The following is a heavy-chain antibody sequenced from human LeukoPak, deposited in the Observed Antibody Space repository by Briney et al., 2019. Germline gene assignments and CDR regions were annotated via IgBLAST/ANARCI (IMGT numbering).Heavy chain of an antibody. Sequence: GGSLSLFCAVSGIPLCNFGMRGAPQAPGRGGEWVADLCGWGGGPNYADSVKGRFTISRDNAKNTLYLQMNSLRAEDTAVYFCAKRGVVIRVILVGFHKEAYYFDSRGQGALVTVSS. CDR3: AKRGVVIRVILVGFHKEAYYFDS. CDR2: LCGWGGGP. V-gene: IGHV3-23*01. D-gene: IGHD3-10*01. CDR1: GIPLCNFG. J-gene: IGHJ4*02.